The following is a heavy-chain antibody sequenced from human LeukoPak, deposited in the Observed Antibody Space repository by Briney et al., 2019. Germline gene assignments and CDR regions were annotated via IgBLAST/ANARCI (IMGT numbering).Heavy chain of an antibody. CDR3: ARVPKIYYSYAFDY. Sequence: GGSLRLSCAASGFTFDDFGMNWVRQAPGKGLEWVAGINWSGGSKAYADSVKGRFTISRDNAKNSLYLQMNSLRAEDTAFYYCARVPKIYYSYAFDYWGQGTLVTVSS. CDR1: GFTFDDFG. D-gene: IGHD5-18*01. J-gene: IGHJ4*02. CDR2: INWSGGSK. V-gene: IGHV3-20*04.